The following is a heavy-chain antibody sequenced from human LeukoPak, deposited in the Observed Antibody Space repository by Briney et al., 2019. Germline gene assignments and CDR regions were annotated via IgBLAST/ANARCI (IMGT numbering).Heavy chain of an antibody. CDR3: ARDGGKGYEIDY. CDR1: GFPFSNNP. V-gene: IGHV3-48*01. Sequence: KTGGSLRLSCVVSGFPFSNNPMNWVRQAPGKGLEWVSYISTAITTTYYAESVKGRFTISRDNAKNSLYLQMNSLRVEDTAVYYCARDGGKGYEIDYWGQGTLVTVSS. CDR2: ISTAITTT. J-gene: IGHJ4*02. D-gene: IGHD2-2*01.